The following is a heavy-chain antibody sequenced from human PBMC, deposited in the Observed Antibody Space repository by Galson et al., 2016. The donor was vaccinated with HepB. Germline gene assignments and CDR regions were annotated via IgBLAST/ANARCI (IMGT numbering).Heavy chain of an antibody. V-gene: IGHV1-18*01. CDR2: ISAKSGDT. CDR3: ATDIQHRFDS. Sequence: SVKVSCKASGYKFTNNGISWVRQAPGQGLEWMGWISAKSGDTKYAKNFQGRVTMTRDTPTSTAYMELTSLRSDDTAMYYCATDIQHRFDSWGQGTRVAVSS. J-gene: IGHJ5*01. D-gene: IGHD1-1*01. CDR1: GYKFTNNG.